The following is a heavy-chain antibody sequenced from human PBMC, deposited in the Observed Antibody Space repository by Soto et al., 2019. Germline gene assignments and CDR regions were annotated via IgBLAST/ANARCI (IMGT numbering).Heavy chain of an antibody. CDR3: SKNRVKESISPGLDV. CDR1: RYRIHGNY. CDR2: IGALNGNT. D-gene: IGHD6-6*01. J-gene: IGHJ6*01. Sequence: SVTVICKDCRYRIHGNYIRCGQQATGTGLEWIGWIGALNGNTNSPQNLEGTVTMTTDTATTTASMELRSLNSDDTAVYYCSKNRVKESISPGLDVCGQGTTVSVSS. V-gene: IGHV1-18*04.